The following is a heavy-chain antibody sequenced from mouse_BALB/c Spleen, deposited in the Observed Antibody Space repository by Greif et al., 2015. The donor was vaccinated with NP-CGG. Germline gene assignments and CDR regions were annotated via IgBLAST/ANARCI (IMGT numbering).Heavy chain of an antibody. CDR1: GFAFSSYD. V-gene: IGHV5-9*02. CDR3: ARHGDSSGYLDY. CDR2: ISSGGSYT. Sequence: EVKVVESGGGLVKPGGSLKLSCAASGFAFSSYDMSWVRQTPEKRLEWVATISSGGSYTYYPDSVKGRFTISRDNARNTRYLQMSSLRSEDTALYYCARHGDSSGYLDYWGQGTTLTVSS. D-gene: IGHD3-2*01. J-gene: IGHJ2*01.